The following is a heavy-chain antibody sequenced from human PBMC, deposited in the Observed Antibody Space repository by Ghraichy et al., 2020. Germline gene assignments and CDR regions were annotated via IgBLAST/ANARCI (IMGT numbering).Heavy chain of an antibody. V-gene: IGHV4-34*01. CDR2: INHSGST. Sequence: SETLSLTCAVYGGSFSGYYWSWIRQPPGKGLEWIGEINHSGSTNYNPSLKSRVTISVDTSKNQFSLKLSSVTAADTAVYYCARGRYYYMDVWGKGTTVTVSS. J-gene: IGHJ6*03. CDR3: ARGRYYYMDV. CDR1: GGSFSGYY.